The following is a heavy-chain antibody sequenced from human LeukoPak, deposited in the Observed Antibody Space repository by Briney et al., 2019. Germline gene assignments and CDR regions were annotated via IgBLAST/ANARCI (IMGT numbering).Heavy chain of an antibody. CDR2: IYTSGST. CDR3: ARGGYVWGSYRTYYFDY. J-gene: IGHJ4*02. D-gene: IGHD3-16*02. Sequence: SEALSLTCTVSGGSISSYYWSWIRQPAGKGLEWIGRIYTSGSTNYNPSLKSRVTMSVDTSKNQFSLKLSSVTAADTAVYYCARGGYVWGSYRTYYFDYWGQGTLVTVSS. V-gene: IGHV4-4*07. CDR1: GGSISSYY.